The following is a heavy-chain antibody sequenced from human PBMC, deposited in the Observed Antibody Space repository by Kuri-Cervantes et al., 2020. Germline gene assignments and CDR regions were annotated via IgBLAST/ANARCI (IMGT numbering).Heavy chain of an antibody. CDR3: AADRPYYGSGSYYEH. D-gene: IGHD3-10*01. CDR1: GYAFTDYY. Sequence: ASVKVSCKASGYAFTDYYMHWVRQAPGQGLEWMGWINPNSGGTNYAQKFQERVTITRDMSTSTAYMELSSLRSEDTAVYYCAADRPYYGSGSYYEHWGQGTLVTVSS. J-gene: IGHJ4*02. V-gene: IGHV1-2*02. CDR2: INPNSGGT.